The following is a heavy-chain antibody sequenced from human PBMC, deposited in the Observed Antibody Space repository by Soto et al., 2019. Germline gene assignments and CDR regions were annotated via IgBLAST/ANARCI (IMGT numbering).Heavy chain of an antibody. Sequence: PSETLSLTCTASGGSISSYYWSWIRQPPGKGLEWIGYIYYSGSTNYNPSLKSRVTISVDTSKNQFSLNLSSVTAADTAMYFCARYTPTSSREGFHDIDTWGKWTLVTV. V-gene: IGHV4-59*12. CDR1: GGSISSYY. J-gene: IGHJ3*02. D-gene: IGHD2-2*01. CDR2: IYYSGST. CDR3: ARYTPTSSREGFHDIDT.